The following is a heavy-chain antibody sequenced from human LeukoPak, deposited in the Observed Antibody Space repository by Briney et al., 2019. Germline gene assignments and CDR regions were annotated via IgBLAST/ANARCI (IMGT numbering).Heavy chain of an antibody. CDR3: AKGLCCSDQPQFDP. CDR2: ISGSGGST. J-gene: IGHJ5*02. V-gene: IGHV3-23*01. CDR1: GFTFSSYA. D-gene: IGHD3-16*01. Sequence: GGSLRLSCAASGFTFSSYAMSWVRQAPGKGLEWVSAISGSGGSTYYADSMKGRFTISRDNSKNTLYLQMNSLRAEDTAVYYCAKGLCCSDQPQFDPWGQGTLVTVSS.